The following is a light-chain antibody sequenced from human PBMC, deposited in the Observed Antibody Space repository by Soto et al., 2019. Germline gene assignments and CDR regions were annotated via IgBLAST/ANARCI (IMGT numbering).Light chain of an antibody. J-gene: IGKJ2*01. CDR1: QTVASN. CDR3: QQYHNWPPQYT. CDR2: GAS. Sequence: EIVVTQSPASLSVSPGDGATLSCRASQTVASNVAWYQQKPGQGPRLLIHGASTSAAGVPARFSDSGSGTDLTLTISCLQSEDFAVYYCQQYHNWPPQYTFGQGT. V-gene: IGKV3-15*01.